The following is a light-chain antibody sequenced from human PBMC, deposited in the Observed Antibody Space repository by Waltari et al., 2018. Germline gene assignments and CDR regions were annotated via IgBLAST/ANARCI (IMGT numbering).Light chain of an antibody. CDR2: GAS. CDR3: QQYGNSPLT. Sequence: EIVLTQSPGILSLSPGDTATLSCRASQSVSNNYLAWYQQKPGQAPRLLIYGASGRATGIPDRFSGGGSGTDFTLTISRLEPEDFAVYFCQQYGNSPLTFGGGTEVEIE. J-gene: IGKJ4*01. V-gene: IGKV3-20*01. CDR1: QSVSNNY.